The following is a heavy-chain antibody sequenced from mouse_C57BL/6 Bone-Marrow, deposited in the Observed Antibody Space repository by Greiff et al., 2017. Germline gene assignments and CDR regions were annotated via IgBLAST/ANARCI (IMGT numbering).Heavy chain of an antibody. V-gene: IGHV5-4*03. CDR3: AGRQNFDY. Sequence: EVKLMESGGGLVKPGGSLKLSCAASGFTFSSYAMSWVRQTPEKRLEWVATISDGGSYTYYPDNVKGRFTISRDNAKNNLYLQMSHLKSEDTAMYYCAGRQNFDYWGQGTTLTVSS. CDR2: ISDGGSYT. J-gene: IGHJ2*01. CDR1: GFTFSSYA.